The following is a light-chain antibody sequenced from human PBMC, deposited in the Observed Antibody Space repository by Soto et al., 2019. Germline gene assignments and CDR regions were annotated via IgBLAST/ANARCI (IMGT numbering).Light chain of an antibody. CDR2: DVS. J-gene: IGLJ2*01. V-gene: IGLV2-14*01. CDR3: SSYSSSSTPVV. Sequence: QSALTQPASVSGSPGQSITISCTGTSSDVGGYNYVSWYQQHPGKAPKLMIFDVSNRPSGDSNRFSGSKSGNTASLTISGLQAEDEADYYCSSYSSSSTPVVFGGGTQPTVL. CDR1: SSDVGGYNY.